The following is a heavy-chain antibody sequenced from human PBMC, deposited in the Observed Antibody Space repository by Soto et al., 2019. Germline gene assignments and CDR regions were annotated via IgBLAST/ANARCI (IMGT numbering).Heavy chain of an antibody. D-gene: IGHD2-21*01. CDR2: INSGGNT. V-gene: IGHV3-66*01. CDR3: ARELFY. J-gene: IGHJ1*01. CDR1: GFDASVNY. Sequence: SGGSLRLSCAASGFDASVNYMTWVRQAPVKGLEWVSAINSGGNTFYADSVKGRFTISRDNSKNTLYLQMNGLRVEDTAMYYCARELFYWGQGTLVTVSS.